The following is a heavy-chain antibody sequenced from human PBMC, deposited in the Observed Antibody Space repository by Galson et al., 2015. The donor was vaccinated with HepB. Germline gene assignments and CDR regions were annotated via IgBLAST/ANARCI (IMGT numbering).Heavy chain of an antibody. CDR1: GFTFSRYG. CDR3: AIAYEMDTLFLGYDAFDI. Sequence: SLRLSCAVSGFTFSRYGMSWVRQAPGKGLEWFSGTSGSGGSTYYADSVKGRFTISRDKSKNTLYLQMNSLRADDTAVYYCAIAYEMDTLFLGYDAFDIRGQGTMVTVSS. J-gene: IGHJ3*02. V-gene: IGHV3-23*01. D-gene: IGHD5-24*01. CDR2: TSGSGGST.